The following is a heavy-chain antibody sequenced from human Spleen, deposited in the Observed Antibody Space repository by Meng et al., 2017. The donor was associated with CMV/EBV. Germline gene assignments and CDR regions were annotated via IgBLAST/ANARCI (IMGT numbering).Heavy chain of an antibody. V-gene: IGHV3-53*01. Sequence: GQVVEAGGGVGQPGRSLRLSGAASGFTVSSNYMSWVRQAPGKGLEWVSVIYSGGSTYYADSVKGRFTISRDNSKNTLYLQMNSLRAEDTAVYYCARDAQTKFDYWGQGTLVTVSS. J-gene: IGHJ4*02. CDR3: ARDAQTKFDY. CDR1: GFTVSSNY. CDR2: IYSGGST. D-gene: IGHD1/OR15-1a*01.